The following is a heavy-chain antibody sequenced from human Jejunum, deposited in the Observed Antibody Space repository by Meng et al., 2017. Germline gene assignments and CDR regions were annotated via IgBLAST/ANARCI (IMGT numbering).Heavy chain of an antibody. CDR2: ISDGGNVK. CDR1: GFLFSIHF. Sequence: PLAGSVGVVLTAGSRRVCVCDAPGFLFSIHFIYRGHQGPGEGIEWVAGISDGGNVKNYAKSVKGRFSISRDNSRDTVYLQMDSLRSEDTAVYYCVRDGSVAVAGNIDYWGQGTLVTVSS. J-gene: IGHJ4*02. D-gene: IGHD6-19*01. CDR3: VRDGSVAVAGNIDY. V-gene: IGHV3-30*01.